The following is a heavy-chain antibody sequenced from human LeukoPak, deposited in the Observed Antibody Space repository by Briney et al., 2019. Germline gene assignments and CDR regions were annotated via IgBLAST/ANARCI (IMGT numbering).Heavy chain of an antibody. CDR3: ARVTDPRYNWFDP. V-gene: IGHV4-4*07. CDR2: IHASGST. D-gene: IGHD2-21*02. Sequence: SETLSLTCTVSGGSISSYYWTWIRQPAGKGPEWIGRIHASGSTNYNPSLKSRVNMSVDASKNQFSLKLNSVTAADTAVYYCARVTDPRYNWFDPWGQGTLVTVSS. J-gene: IGHJ5*02. CDR1: GGSISSYY.